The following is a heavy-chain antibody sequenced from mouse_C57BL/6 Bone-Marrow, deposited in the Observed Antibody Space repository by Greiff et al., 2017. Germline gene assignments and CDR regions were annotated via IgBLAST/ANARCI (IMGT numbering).Heavy chain of an antibody. J-gene: IGHJ2*01. CDR3: HYYGTYFDY. D-gene: IGHD1-1*01. CDR1: GFTFSDYG. V-gene: IGHV5-17*01. Sequence: DVHLVESGGGLVKPGGSLKLSCAASGFTFSDYGMHWVRQAPEKGLEWVAYISSGSSTIYYADTVKGRFTISRDNAKNTLFLQMTSLRSEDTAMYYCHYYGTYFDYWGQGTTLTVSS. CDR2: ISSGSSTI.